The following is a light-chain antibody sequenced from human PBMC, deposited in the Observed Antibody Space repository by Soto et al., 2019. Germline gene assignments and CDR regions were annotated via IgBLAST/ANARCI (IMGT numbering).Light chain of an antibody. V-gene: IGKV3-20*01. CDR1: QSVRNNY. CDR3: QQYGSSGT. Sequence: IVLPQSPGTLSLSPGERATLSCRASQSVRNNYLAWYQQRPGQAPRLLIYGASNRATGIPDRFSGSGSGTDFTLTISRLEPEDFAVYYCQQYGSSGTFGQGTKVDIK. CDR2: GAS. J-gene: IGKJ1*01.